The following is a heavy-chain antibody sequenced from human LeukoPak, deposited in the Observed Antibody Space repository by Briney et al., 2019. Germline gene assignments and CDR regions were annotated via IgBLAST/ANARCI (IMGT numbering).Heavy chain of an antibody. J-gene: IGHJ4*02. CDR1: GFTFSSYA. CDR3: ARTVGATTPDY. D-gene: IGHD1-26*01. V-gene: IGHV3-11*01. Sequence: GGSLRLSCAASGFTFSSYAMSWIRQAPGKGLEWVSYISSSGSTIYYADSVKGRFTISRDNAKNSLYLQMNSLRAEDTAVYYCARTVGATTPDYWGQGTLVTVSS. CDR2: ISSSGSTI.